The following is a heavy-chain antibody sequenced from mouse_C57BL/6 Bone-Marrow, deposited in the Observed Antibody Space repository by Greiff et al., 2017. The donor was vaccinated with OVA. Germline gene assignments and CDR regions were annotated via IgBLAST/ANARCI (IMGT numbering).Heavy chain of an antibody. V-gene: IGHV5-6*01. J-gene: IGHJ2*01. D-gene: IGHD2-1*01. CDR3: ARQGGNYLFDY. CDR2: LSSGGSYT. CDR1: GFTFSSYG. Sequence: EVNVVESGGDLVKPGGSLKLSCAASGFTFSSYGMSWVRQTPDKRLEWVATLSSGGSYTYYPDSVQGRFTISRYNAKNTLYLQMSSLKSEDTAMYYCARQGGNYLFDYWGQGTTLTGSS.